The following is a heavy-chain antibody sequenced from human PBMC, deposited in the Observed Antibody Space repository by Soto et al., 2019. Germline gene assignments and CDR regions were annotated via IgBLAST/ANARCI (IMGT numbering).Heavy chain of an antibody. V-gene: IGHV3-21*01. CDR3: ARDSGSSGYYYYYYGRDV. D-gene: IGHD3-22*01. CDR1: GFTFSSYS. Sequence: EVQLVESGVVLGKPGGSLRLSCAASGFTFSSYSMNWVRQAPAKGLEWVSSISRSSSYIYYADSVKGRFTISRDNAKNSLYLLMNSLRAEDTAVYYCARDSGSSGYYYYYYGRDVWGRGTTVTVSS. J-gene: IGHJ6*02. CDR2: ISRSSSYI.